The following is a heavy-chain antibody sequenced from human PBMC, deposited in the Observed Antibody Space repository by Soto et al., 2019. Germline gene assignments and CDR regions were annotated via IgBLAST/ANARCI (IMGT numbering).Heavy chain of an antibody. Sequence: WGSMKLSCAASGLPFSSYSMNLVSTAPGKGLEWVSYISSSSSTIYYADSVKGRFTISRDNAKNSLYLQMNSLRDEDTAVYYCAREGGSLNWFDPWGQGTLVTVSS. D-gene: IGHD1-26*01. J-gene: IGHJ5*02. V-gene: IGHV3-48*02. CDR3: AREGGSLNWFDP. CDR1: GLPFSSYS. CDR2: ISSSSSTI.